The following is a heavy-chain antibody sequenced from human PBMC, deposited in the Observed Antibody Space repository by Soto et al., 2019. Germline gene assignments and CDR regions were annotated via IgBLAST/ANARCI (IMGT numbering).Heavy chain of an antibody. CDR3: ARIPFDNINPIVPAATSYFDY. D-gene: IGHD2-2*01. CDR2: IYYSGST. Sequence: PSETLSLTCTVSGGSISSSSYYWGWIRQPPGKGLEWIGSIYYSGSTYYNPSLKSRVTISVDTSKNQFSLKLSSVTAADTAVYYCARIPFDNINPIVPAATSYFDYWGQGTLVTVSS. CDR1: GGSISSSSYY. J-gene: IGHJ4*02. V-gene: IGHV4-39*01.